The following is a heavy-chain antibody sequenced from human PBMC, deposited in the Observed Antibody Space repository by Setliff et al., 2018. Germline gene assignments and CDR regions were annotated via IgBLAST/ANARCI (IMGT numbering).Heavy chain of an antibody. V-gene: IGHV3-23*01. D-gene: IGHD2-15*01. CDR2: ISDDGGRT. Sequence: GGSLRLSCAASGFAFNNYPMGWVRQAPGKGLEWVSGISDDGGRTYYADSVKGRFTISRDNSKNTLYLQMSSLRAEDTAIYYCAKMVGGSRSSGSCYFDYWGQGTLVTVSS. CDR1: GFAFNNYP. J-gene: IGHJ4*02. CDR3: AKMVGGSRSSGSCYFDY.